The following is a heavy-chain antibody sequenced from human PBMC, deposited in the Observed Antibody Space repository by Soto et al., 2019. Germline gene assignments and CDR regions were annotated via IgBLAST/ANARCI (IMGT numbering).Heavy chain of an antibody. V-gene: IGHV3-9*01. Sequence: PGGSLRLSCAASGFTFDDYAMHWVRQAPGKGLEWVSGISGNSGSIGYADSVKGRFTISRDNAKNSLYLQMNSLRGEDTALYYCAKDSYDFWSGYPDYWGQGTLVTVSS. CDR3: AKDSYDFWSGYPDY. D-gene: IGHD3-3*01. CDR1: GFTFDDYA. CDR2: ISGNSGSI. J-gene: IGHJ4*02.